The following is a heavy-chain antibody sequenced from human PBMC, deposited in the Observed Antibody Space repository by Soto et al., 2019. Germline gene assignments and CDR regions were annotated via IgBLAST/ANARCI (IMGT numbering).Heavy chain of an antibody. CDR1: GGTFSSYA. CDR2: IIPIFGTA. Sequence: GASVKVSCKASGGTFSSYAISWVRQAPGQGLEWMGGIIPIFGTANYAQKFQGRVTITADESTSTAYMELSSLRSEDTAVYYCARVLGHYYDPGWFDPWGQGTLVTVSS. CDR3: ARVLGHYYDPGWFDP. V-gene: IGHV1-69*13. J-gene: IGHJ5*02. D-gene: IGHD3-22*01.